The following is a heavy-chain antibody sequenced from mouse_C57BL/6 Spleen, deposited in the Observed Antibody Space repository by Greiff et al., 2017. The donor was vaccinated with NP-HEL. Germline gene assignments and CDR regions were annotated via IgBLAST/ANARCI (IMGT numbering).Heavy chain of an antibody. V-gene: IGHV1-82*01. Sequence: QVQLKESGPELVKPGASVKISCKASGYAFSSSWMNWVKQRPGKGLEWIGRIYPGDGDTNYNGKFKGKATLTADKSSSTASMQLSSLTSEDSAVYFCARVDGYYFDYWGQGTTLTVSS. J-gene: IGHJ2*01. CDR3: ARVDGYYFDY. D-gene: IGHD2-3*01. CDR1: GYAFSSSW. CDR2: IYPGDGDT.